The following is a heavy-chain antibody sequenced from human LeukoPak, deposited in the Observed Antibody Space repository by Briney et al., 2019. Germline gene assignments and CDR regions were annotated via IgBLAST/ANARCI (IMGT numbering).Heavy chain of an antibody. J-gene: IGHJ5*02. Sequence: GSLRLSCAASGFTFSSYAMHWVRQAPGKGLEWVAVISYDGSNKYYADSVKGRFTISRDNSKNTLYLQMNSLRAEDTAVYYCAREYGGVAVAGNWFDPWGQGTLVTVSS. CDR3: AREYGGVAVAGNWFDP. CDR1: GFTFSSYA. CDR2: ISYDGSNK. V-gene: IGHV3-30*04. D-gene: IGHD6-19*01.